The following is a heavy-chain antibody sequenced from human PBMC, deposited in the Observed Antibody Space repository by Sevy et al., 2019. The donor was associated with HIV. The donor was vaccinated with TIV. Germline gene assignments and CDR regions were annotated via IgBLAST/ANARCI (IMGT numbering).Heavy chain of an antibody. D-gene: IGHD2-8*01. CDR2: VSADGTYK. J-gene: IGHJ5*02. Sequence: GWSLRLSCAASGLIFSNFGVHWVRQIPGKGLESVATVSADGTYKYYEDSLKDRFTISRDNSRNTVDLQMSRLWPDDEGLYFCAPRGMLWPYKWFDPWGQGTLVTVSS. CDR1: GLIFSNFG. CDR3: APRGMLWPYKWFDP. V-gene: IGHV3-30*03.